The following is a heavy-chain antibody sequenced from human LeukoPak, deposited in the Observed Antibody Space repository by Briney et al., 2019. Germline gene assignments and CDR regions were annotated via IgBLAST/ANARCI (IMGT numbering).Heavy chain of an antibody. J-gene: IGHJ3*02. V-gene: IGHV5-51*01. CDR3: ARQFYDSSGYYLWDDAFDI. CDR2: IYPGDSDT. Sequence: GESLKISCKGSGYSFTSYWIGWVRQMPGKGLEWMGIIYPGDSDTRYSPSFQGQVTISADKSISTAYLQWSSLKASDTAMYYCARQFYDSSGYYLWDDAFDIWGQGTMVTVSS. CDR1: GYSFTSYW. D-gene: IGHD3-22*01.